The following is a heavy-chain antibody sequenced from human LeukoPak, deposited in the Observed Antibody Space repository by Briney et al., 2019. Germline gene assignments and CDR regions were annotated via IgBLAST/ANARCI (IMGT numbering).Heavy chain of an antibody. D-gene: IGHD3-22*01. CDR1: GYTFTSYD. J-gene: IGHJ4*02. CDR3: ARGWKLYDSSGYPFDY. V-gene: IGHV1-8*03. CDR2: MNPNSGNT. Sequence: ASVKVSCEASGYTFTSYDINWVRQATGQGLEWMGWMNPNSGNTGYAQKFQGRVTITRNTSISTAYMELSSPRSEDTAVYYCARGWKLYDSSGYPFDYWGQGTLVTVSS.